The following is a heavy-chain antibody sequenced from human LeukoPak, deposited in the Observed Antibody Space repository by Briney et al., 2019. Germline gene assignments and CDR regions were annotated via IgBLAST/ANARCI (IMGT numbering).Heavy chain of an antibody. V-gene: IGHV4-39*01. D-gene: IGHD3-10*01. CDR2: IYCSGST. Sequence: SETLSLTCTVSGGSISSSSYYWGWIRQPPGKGLEWIGSIYCSGSTYYTPSLKSRVTISVDTSKNKFSLKLSSVTAADTAVYYCARHLRRAGAFDIWGQGTMVTVSS. J-gene: IGHJ3*02. CDR3: ARHLRRAGAFDI. CDR1: GGSISSSSYY.